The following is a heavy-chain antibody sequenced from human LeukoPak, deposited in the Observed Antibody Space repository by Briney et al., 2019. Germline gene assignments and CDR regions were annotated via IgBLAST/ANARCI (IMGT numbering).Heavy chain of an antibody. CDR3: ATLRPTPQYGDFNDY. CDR1: GYTFTDYY. J-gene: IGHJ4*02. V-gene: IGHV1-69-2*01. D-gene: IGHD4-17*01. Sequence: ASVKVSCKVSGYTFTDYYMHWVQQAPGKGLEWMGLVDPEDGETIYAEKFQGRVTITADTSTDTAYMELSSLRSEDTAVYYCATLRPTPQYGDFNDYWGQGTLATVSS. CDR2: VDPEDGET.